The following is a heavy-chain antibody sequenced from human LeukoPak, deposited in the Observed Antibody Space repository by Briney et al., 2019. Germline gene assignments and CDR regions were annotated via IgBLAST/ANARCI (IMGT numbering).Heavy chain of an antibody. J-gene: IGHJ4*02. V-gene: IGHV3-23*01. D-gene: IGHD3-10*01. CDR3: ARGKRRFDY. CDR1: GFTFSSYA. Sequence: GGSLRLSCAASGFTFSSYAMSWVRQAPGKGLEWVSAISGSGGSTYYADSVKGRFTISRDNARNSLFLNMSSLRADDTAVYYCARGKRRFDYWGQGTLVTVSS. CDR2: ISGSGGST.